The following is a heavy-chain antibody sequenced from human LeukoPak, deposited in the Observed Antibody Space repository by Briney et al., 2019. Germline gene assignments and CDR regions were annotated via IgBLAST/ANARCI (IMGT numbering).Heavy chain of an antibody. J-gene: IGHJ6*02. CDR2: ISSNGGST. Sequence: GGSLRLSCSASGFTFSSYAMHWVRQAPGKGLEYVSAISSNGGSTYYADSVKGRFTISRDNSKNTLYLQMNSLRAEDTAVYYCARPDIVVVPADYYYGMDVWGQGTTVTVSS. D-gene: IGHD2-2*01. CDR3: ARPDIVVVPADYYYGMDV. V-gene: IGHV3-64*04. CDR1: GFTFSSYA.